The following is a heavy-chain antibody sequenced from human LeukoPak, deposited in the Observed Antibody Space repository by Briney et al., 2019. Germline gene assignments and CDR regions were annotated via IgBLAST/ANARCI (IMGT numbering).Heavy chain of an antibody. V-gene: IGHV3-48*03. J-gene: IGHJ3*02. CDR2: ISSSGSTI. Sequence: GGSLRLSCAASGFTFSSYEMNWVRQAPGKGLEWVSYISSSGSTIYYADSVKGRFTISRDNAQNSLYLQMNSLRAEDTAVYYCAREGGNNAFDIWGQGTMVTVSS. D-gene: IGHD4-23*01. CDR1: GFTFSSYE. CDR3: AREGGNNAFDI.